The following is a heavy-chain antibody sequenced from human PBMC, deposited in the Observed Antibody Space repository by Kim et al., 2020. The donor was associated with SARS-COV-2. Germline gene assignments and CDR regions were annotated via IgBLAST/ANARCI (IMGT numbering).Heavy chain of an antibody. CDR1: GFTFSSYW. V-gene: IGHV3-7*01. J-gene: IGHJ6*02. CDR2: IKQDGSEK. CDR3: AREGNAGRGPYYGMDV. Sequence: GGSLRLSCAASGFTFSSYWMSWVRQAPGKGLEWVANIKQDGSEKYYVDSVKGRFTISRDNAKNSLYLQMNSLRAEDTAVYYCAREGNAGRGPYYGMDVWGQGTTVTVSS.